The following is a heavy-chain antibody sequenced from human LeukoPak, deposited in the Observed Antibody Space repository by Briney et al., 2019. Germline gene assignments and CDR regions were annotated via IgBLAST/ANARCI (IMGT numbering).Heavy chain of an antibody. J-gene: IGHJ4*02. CDR2: ISGSGGST. Sequence: GGSLRLSCAASGFTFSSYAMSWVRQAPGKGLEWVSAISGSGGSTYYADSVKGRFSISRDTSRNTLYLQMNGLRAEDTAVYYCTRDSTTFRFGYWGQGTLVTVSS. D-gene: IGHD4-11*01. V-gene: IGHV3-23*01. CDR3: TRDSTTFRFGY. CDR1: GFTFSSYA.